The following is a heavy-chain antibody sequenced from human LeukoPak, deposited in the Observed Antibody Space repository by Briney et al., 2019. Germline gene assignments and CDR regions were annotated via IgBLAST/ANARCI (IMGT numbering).Heavy chain of an antibody. D-gene: IGHD6-19*01. Sequence: GGSLRLSCAASGFTFSTYWMHWVRQAPGKGLVWVSRINSDGSGTAYADSVKGRFTISRDNAKNMLYLQMNSLRAEDTAVYYCGRGAYSSGWYFDYWGQGTLVTVSS. CDR2: INSDGSGT. CDR3: GRGAYSSGWYFDY. J-gene: IGHJ4*02. CDR1: GFTFSTYW. V-gene: IGHV3-74*01.